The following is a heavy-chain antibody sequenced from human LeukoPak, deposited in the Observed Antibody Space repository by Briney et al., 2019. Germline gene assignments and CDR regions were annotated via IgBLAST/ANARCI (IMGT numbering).Heavy chain of an antibody. V-gene: IGHV3-30*02. D-gene: IGHD6-19*01. CDR3: AKDLTNGWCFDN. CDR1: GFTFSDYV. J-gene: IGHJ4*02. CDR2: VRPGGSDK. Sequence: GGSLRPSCAASGFTFSDYVMHWVRQAPGKGLEWVAFVRPGGSDKQYADSVKGRFTVSRDNSKNTLYLQLNSLRAEDTAVYYCAKDLTNGWCFDNWGQGNLVTV.